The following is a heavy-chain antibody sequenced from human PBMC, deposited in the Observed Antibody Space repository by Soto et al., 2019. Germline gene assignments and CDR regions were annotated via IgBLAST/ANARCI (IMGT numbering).Heavy chain of an antibody. Sequence: QVQLQESGPGLVKPSQTLSLTCTVSGGSISSGGYYWSWIRQHPGKGLEWIGYIYYSGSTYYNPSLTSRVTISVDPSKNQFSLKLSSVTAADTAVYYCARSVLMVYAQTSFDYWGQGTLVTVSS. D-gene: IGHD2-8*01. J-gene: IGHJ4*02. CDR1: GGSISSGGYY. V-gene: IGHV4-31*03. CDR2: IYYSGST. CDR3: ARSVLMVYAQTSFDY.